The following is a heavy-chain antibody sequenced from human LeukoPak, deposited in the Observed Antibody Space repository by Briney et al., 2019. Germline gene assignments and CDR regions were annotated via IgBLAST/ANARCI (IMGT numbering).Heavy chain of an antibody. D-gene: IGHD6-19*01. CDR2: INPNSGGT. J-gene: IGHJ4*02. CDR3: ASLPYSSGWFDY. Sequence: ASVKVSCKASGYTFTGYYMHWVRQAPGQGLEWMGWINPNSGGTNYAQKFQGRVTMTRETSISTAYMELSRLRSDDTAVYYCASLPYSSGWFDYWGQGTLVTVSS. V-gene: IGHV1-2*02. CDR1: GYTFTGYY.